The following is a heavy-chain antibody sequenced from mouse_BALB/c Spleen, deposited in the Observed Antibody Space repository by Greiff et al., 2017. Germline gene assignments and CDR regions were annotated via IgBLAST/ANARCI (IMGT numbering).Heavy chain of an antibody. CDR3: ARDYDYDVGAMDY. D-gene: IGHD2-4*01. Sequence: EVKLLESGAELVKPGASVKLSCTASGFNIKDTYMHWVKQRPEQGLEWIGRIDPANGNTKYDPKFQGKATITADTSSNTAYLQLSSLTSEDTAVYYCARDYDYDVGAMDYWGQGTSVTVSS. V-gene: IGHV14-3*02. CDR2: IDPANGNT. J-gene: IGHJ4*01. CDR1: GFNIKDTY.